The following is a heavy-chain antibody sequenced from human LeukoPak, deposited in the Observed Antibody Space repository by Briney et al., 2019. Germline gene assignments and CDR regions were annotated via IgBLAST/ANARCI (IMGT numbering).Heavy chain of an antibody. Sequence: SETLSLTCTVSGGSISSHYWSWIRQPPGKGLEWNGYIYYSGSTNYNPSLKGRVTISVDTSKNQFSLKLSSVTAADTAVYYCARFVEMATMVFDYWGQGTLVTVSS. CDR2: IYYSGST. CDR3: ARFVEMATMVFDY. CDR1: GGSISSHY. D-gene: IGHD5-24*01. J-gene: IGHJ4*02. V-gene: IGHV4-59*11.